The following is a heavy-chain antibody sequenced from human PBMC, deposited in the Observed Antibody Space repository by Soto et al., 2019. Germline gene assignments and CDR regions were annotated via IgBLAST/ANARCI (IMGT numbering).Heavy chain of an antibody. Sequence: EVQLVESGGTLVQPGRSLRLSCSASGFTFDDYAMDWVRQAPGKGLEWVSGISWNSGRIGYADSVKGRFTISRDNAKNSLYLQMNSLRAEDTALYYCEKSLAADLPRWDVWGRGTLVTV. J-gene: IGHJ2*01. CDR1: GFTFDDYA. D-gene: IGHD6-13*01. V-gene: IGHV3-9*01. CDR3: EKSLAADLPRWDV. CDR2: ISWNSGRI.